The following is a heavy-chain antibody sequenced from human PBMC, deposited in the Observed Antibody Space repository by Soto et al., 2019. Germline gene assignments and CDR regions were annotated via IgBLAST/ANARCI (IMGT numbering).Heavy chain of an antibody. Sequence: SETLSLTCTVSGGSISSYYWSWIRQPPGKGLEWIGYIYYSGSTNYNPSLKSRVTISVDTSKNQFSLKLSSVTAADTAVYYCARVTDSDAFDIWGQGTMVTVSS. V-gene: IGHV4-59*13. D-gene: IGHD5-18*01. J-gene: IGHJ3*02. CDR2: IYYSGST. CDR1: GGSISSYY. CDR3: ARVTDSDAFDI.